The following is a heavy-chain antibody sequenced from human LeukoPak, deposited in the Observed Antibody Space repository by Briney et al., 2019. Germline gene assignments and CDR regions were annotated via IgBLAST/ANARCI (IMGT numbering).Heavy chain of an antibody. Sequence: GSSVKVSCKASGGTFSSYAISWVRQAPGQGLEWMGGIIPIFGTANYAQKFQGRVTITADESTSTAYKELSSLRSEDTAVYYCARDGKITIFGVVINNWFDPWGQGTLVTVSS. V-gene: IGHV1-69*01. CDR1: GGTFSSYA. CDR2: IIPIFGTA. CDR3: ARDGKITIFGVVINNWFDP. D-gene: IGHD3-3*01. J-gene: IGHJ5*02.